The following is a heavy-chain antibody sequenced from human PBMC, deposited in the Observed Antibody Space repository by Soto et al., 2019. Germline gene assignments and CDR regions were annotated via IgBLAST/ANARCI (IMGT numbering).Heavy chain of an antibody. V-gene: IGHV3-23*01. CDR3: STVLQMGY. Sequence: EVQVLESGGDLVKPGGSLRLSCAASGFTFSNYAMTWFRQSPGQGLEWVSTISGSGASIYDADSVKSRVTTSGANAKQTLYLQMNSRRADHGALYYVSTVLQMGYWGQGTLVTVSS. CDR2: ISGSGASI. D-gene: IGHD2-15*01. J-gene: IGHJ4*02. CDR1: GFTFSNYA.